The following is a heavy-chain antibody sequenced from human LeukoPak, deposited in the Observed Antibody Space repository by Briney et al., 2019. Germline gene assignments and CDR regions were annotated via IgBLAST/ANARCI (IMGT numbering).Heavy chain of an antibody. CDR1: GYSFTGYY. D-gene: IGHD6-19*01. J-gene: IGHJ4*02. Sequence: GASVKVSCKASGYSFTGYYMHWVRQAPGQGLEWMGWINPNSGATTYAQRFQGRVTMTRDTSISTAYMELSSLRSDDTAVYYCARVVGSGWYVYWGQGTLVTVSS. V-gene: IGHV1-2*02. CDR3: ARVVGSGWYVY. CDR2: INPNSGAT.